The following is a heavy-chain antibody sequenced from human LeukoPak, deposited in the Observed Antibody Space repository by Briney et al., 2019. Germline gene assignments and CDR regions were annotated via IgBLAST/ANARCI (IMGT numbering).Heavy chain of an antibody. Sequence: GASVKVSCKASGYTFTGYYMHWVRQAPGQGLEWMGWINPNSGGTNYAQKFQGRVTLTRDTSISTAYMELSRLRSDDTAVYYCTRGDYCGGDCYRYWGQGTLVTVSS. V-gene: IGHV1-2*02. CDR1: GYTFTGYY. CDR2: INPNSGGT. D-gene: IGHD2-21*02. J-gene: IGHJ4*02. CDR3: TRGDYCGGDCYRY.